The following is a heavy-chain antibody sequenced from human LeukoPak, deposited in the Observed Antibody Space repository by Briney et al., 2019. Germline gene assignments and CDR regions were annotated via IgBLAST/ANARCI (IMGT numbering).Heavy chain of an antibody. CDR1: GGTFSSYA. CDR2: IIPIFGTA. D-gene: IGHD4-23*01. Sequence: SVKVSCKASGGTFSSYAISWVRQAPGQGLEWMGGIIPIFGTANYAQKFQGRVTITADKSTSTAYMELSSLRSEDTAVYYCARNPLATVVTSIRDYAFDIWGQGTMVTVSS. CDR3: ARNPLATVVTSIRDYAFDI. V-gene: IGHV1-69*06. J-gene: IGHJ3*02.